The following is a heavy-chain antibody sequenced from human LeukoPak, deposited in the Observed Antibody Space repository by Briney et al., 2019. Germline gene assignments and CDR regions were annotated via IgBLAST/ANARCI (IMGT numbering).Heavy chain of an antibody. CDR2: IKSKTDGGTT. Sequence: GGSLRLSCAASGFTFSNAWMSWVRQAPGKGLEWVGRIKSKTDGGTTDYAAPVKGRFTISRDDSKNTLYLQMNSLKTEDTAGYYCIACIGHWFDPWGQGTLVTVSS. CDR1: GFTFSNAW. CDR3: IACIGHWFDP. J-gene: IGHJ5*02. V-gene: IGHV3-15*05.